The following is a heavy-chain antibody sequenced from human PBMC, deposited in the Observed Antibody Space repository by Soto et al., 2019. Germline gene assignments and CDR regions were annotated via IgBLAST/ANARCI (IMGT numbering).Heavy chain of an antibody. Sequence: GGSLRLSCAASGITFSNYPMSWVRQAPGKGLEWVSGITGSGGDTFYADSVKGRFTISRDNSKNTLYLQMNSLRVEDTAVYYCAKDLRRENDYWGQGTLVTVSS. V-gene: IGHV3-23*01. D-gene: IGHD6-25*01. J-gene: IGHJ4*02. CDR1: GITFSNYP. CDR2: ITGSGGDT. CDR3: AKDLRRENDY.